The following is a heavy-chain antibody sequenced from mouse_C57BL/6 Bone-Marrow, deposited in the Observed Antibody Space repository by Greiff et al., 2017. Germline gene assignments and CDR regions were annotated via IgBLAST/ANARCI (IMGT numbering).Heavy chain of an antibody. CDR2: IYPRSGNT. CDR1: GYTFTSYG. V-gene: IGHV1-81*01. Sequence: QVHVKQSGAELARPGASVKLSCKASGYTFTSYGISWVKQRTGQGLEWIGEIYPRSGNTYYNEKFKGKATLTADKSSSTAYMELRSLTSEDSAVYFCVIYYYGSRNYWGQGTTLTVSS. J-gene: IGHJ2*01. CDR3: VIYYYGSRNY. D-gene: IGHD1-1*01.